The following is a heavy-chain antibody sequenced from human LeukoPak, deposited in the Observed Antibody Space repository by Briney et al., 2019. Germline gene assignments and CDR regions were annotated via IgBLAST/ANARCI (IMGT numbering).Heavy chain of an antibody. CDR2: IGISSGNT. CDR3: ARDYRYAFDN. V-gene: IGHV3-48*04. Sequence: PGGSLRLSCIASGFTFSDYSMNWLRQAPGKGLEWISYIGISSGNTKYADSVKGRFTISGDNAKNSLYLQMNSLRVEDTAVYYCARDYRYAFDNWGQGTLVTVSS. J-gene: IGHJ4*02. D-gene: IGHD5-12*01. CDR1: GFTFSDYS.